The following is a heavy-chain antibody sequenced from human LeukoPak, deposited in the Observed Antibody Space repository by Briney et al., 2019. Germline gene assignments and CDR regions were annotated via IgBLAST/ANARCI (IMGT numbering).Heavy chain of an antibody. CDR1: GGSISTSNYY. V-gene: IGHV4-39*01. J-gene: IGHJ4*02. CDR3: ARQGYSSGWYRDY. CDR2: IYYSGST. D-gene: IGHD6-19*01. Sequence: SETLSLTCTVSGGSISTSNYYWGWIRQPPGKGLECIGSIYYSGSTFYNPSLKSRVTISVDTSKNQFSLKLSSVTAADTAVYYCARQGYSSGWYRDYWGQGTLVTVSS.